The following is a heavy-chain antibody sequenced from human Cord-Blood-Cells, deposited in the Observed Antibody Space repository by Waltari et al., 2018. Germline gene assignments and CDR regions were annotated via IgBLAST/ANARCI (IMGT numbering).Heavy chain of an antibody. J-gene: IGHJ4*02. CDR1: GFTFSSYA. D-gene: IGHD5-12*01. Sequence: EVQLSESGGGLVQPGGSLRLSCAASGFTFSSYAMSWVRQAPGKGLEWVSAISGSGGSTYYADSVKGRFTISRDNSKNTQYLQMNSLRAEDAAVDYYASPEGYSGYDYWGQGTLVTVST. CDR3: ASPEGYSGYDY. V-gene: IGHV3-23*01. CDR2: ISGSGGST.